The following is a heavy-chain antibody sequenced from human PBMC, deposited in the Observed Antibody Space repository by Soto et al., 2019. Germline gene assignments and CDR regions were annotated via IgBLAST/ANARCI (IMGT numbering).Heavy chain of an antibody. J-gene: IGHJ2*01. D-gene: IGHD7-27*01. Sequence: SETLSLTCTVSGGSISSYYWSWIRQPPGKGLEWIGYIYYSGSTNYNPSLKSRVTISVDTSKNQFSLKLSSVTAADTAVYYCARGGAAGDRGYFDLWGRGTLVTVSS. CDR3: ARGGAAGDRGYFDL. V-gene: IGHV4-59*01. CDR2: IYYSGST. CDR1: GGSISSYY.